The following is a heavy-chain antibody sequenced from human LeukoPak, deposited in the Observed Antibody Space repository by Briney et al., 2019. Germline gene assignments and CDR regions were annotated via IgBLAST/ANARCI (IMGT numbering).Heavy chain of an antibody. CDR1: GFTFSSYA. J-gene: IGHJ4*01. CDR2: IYYSGST. V-gene: IGHV4-39*07. D-gene: IGHD2/OR15-2a*01. Sequence: LRLSCAASGFTFSSYALSWVRQPPGKGRVWIGSIYYSGSTYDNPSLKSRVTISVDTSKNQFSLKESSVTAADTAVYYCARAGISPPRYLFDYWGQGTLVTVSS. CDR3: ARAGISPPRYLFDY.